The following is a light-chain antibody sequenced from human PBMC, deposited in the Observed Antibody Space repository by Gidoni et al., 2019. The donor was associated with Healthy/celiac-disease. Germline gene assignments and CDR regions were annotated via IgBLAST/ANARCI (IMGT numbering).Light chain of an antibody. V-gene: IGKV1-39*01. Sequence: DIQMTQSPSSLSASVGDRVTITCRASQSISSYLNWYQQKPGKAPKLLIYAASSLQSGVPSRFSGSRSGTDFTLTISSLQPEDFATYYCQQSYSTPPATFGQGTKVEIK. CDR3: QQSYSTPPAT. CDR2: AAS. J-gene: IGKJ1*01. CDR1: QSISSY.